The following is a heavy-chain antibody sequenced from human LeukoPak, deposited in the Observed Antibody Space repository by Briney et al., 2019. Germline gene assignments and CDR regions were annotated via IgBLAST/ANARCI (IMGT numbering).Heavy chain of an antibody. CDR1: GYTFTNYY. V-gene: IGHV1-46*01. D-gene: IGHD3-3*02. CDR2: INPSGGST. CDR3: ACSPPPFLEWSGPFCEH. J-gene: IGHJ1*01. Sequence: GASVKVSCKASGYTFTNYYMHWVRQAPGQGLEWMGIINPSGGSTSYAQKFQGRVTMTRDTSTSTVYMELSSLRSEDTAVYYCACSPPPFLEWSGPFCEHWGQGTLVTVSS.